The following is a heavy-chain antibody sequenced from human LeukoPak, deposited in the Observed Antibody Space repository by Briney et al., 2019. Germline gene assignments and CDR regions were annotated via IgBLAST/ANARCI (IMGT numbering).Heavy chain of an antibody. CDR1: GYSISSGYY. CDR2: IYHSGST. V-gene: IGHV4-38-2*01. D-gene: IGHD3-10*01. Sequence: SETLSLTCAVSGYSISSGYYWGRIRQPPGKGLEWIGSIYHSGSTYYNPSLKSRVTISVDTSKNQFSLKLSSVTAADTAVYYCARVTAGYYYGSGSLDYWGQGTLVTVSS. J-gene: IGHJ4*02. CDR3: ARVTAGYYYGSGSLDY.